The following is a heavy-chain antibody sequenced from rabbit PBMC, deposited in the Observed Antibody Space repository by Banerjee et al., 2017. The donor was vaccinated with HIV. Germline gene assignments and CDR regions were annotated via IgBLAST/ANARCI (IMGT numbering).Heavy chain of an antibody. CDR3: ARGVAGYGGWGAANF. D-gene: IGHD4-1*01. Sequence: QSLEESGGDLVKPGASLTLTCTASGFSLSSSYWMCWVRQAPGKGLELIACIDAGSSGSTYYASWAKGRFTISKTSSTTVTLQMTSLTAADTATYFCARGVAGYGGWGAANFWGQGTLVTVS. V-gene: IGHV1S40*01. CDR1: GFSLSSSYW. CDR2: IDAGSSGST. J-gene: IGHJ3*01.